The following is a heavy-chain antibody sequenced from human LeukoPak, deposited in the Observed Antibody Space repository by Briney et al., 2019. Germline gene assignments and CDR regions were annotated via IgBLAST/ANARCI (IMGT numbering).Heavy chain of an antibody. V-gene: IGHV3-20*01. CDR3: AKEHMAAAVYYFDY. CDR1: GFTFDDYG. D-gene: IGHD6-13*01. J-gene: IGHJ4*02. CDR2: INWNGGST. Sequence: GGSLRLSCAASGFTFDDYGMSWVRQAPGKGLEWVSGINWNGGSTGYADSVKGRFTISRDNAKNSLYLQMNSLRAEDTALYHCAKEHMAAAVYYFDYWGQGTLVTVSS.